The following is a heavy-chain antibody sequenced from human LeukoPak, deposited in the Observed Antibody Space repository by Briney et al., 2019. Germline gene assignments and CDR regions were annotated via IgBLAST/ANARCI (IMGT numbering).Heavy chain of an antibody. V-gene: IGHV4-39*01. CDR1: GGSISSSSYY. CDR2: IYYSGST. Sequence: PSETLSLTCTVSGGSISSSSYYWGWIRQPPGKGLEWIGSIYYSGSTYYNPSLKSRVTISVDTSKNQFSLKLSSVTAADTAVYYCARSIPWADYWGQGTLVTVSS. CDR3: ARSIPWADY. J-gene: IGHJ4*02. D-gene: IGHD3-3*02.